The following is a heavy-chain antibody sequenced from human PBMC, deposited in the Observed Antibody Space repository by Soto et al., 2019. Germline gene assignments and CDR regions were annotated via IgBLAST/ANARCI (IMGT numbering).Heavy chain of an antibody. V-gene: IGHV4-59*01. CDR1: GGSISSYY. D-gene: IGHD3-3*01. Sequence: SETLSLTCTVSGGSISSYYWSWIRQPPGKGLEWIGYIYYSGSTNYNPSLKSRVTISVDTSKNQFSLKLSSVTAADTAVYYCAREGYYDFWSGYYYFDYWGQGTLVTVSS. J-gene: IGHJ4*02. CDR2: IYYSGST. CDR3: AREGYYDFWSGYYYFDY.